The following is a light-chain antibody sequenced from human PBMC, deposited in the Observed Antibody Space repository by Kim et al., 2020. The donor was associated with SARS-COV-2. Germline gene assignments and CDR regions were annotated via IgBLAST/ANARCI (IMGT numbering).Light chain of an antibody. J-gene: IGKJ1*01. CDR1: QSVSSSY. V-gene: IGKV3-20*01. Sequence: SPGESATLSCRASQSVSSSYLAWYQQKPGQAPRLLIYGASSRATGIPDRFSGSGSGTDFTLTISRLEPEDFEVYYCQQYGSSPWTFGQGTKVDIK. CDR3: QQYGSSPWT. CDR2: GAS.